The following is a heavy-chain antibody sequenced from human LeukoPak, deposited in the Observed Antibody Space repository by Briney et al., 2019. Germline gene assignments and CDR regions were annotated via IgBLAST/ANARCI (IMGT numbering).Heavy chain of an antibody. CDR3: ARALQGRGRIDY. CDR1: GFTFSDYW. Sequence: GGSLRLSCAVSGFTFSDYWFHWVRQIPGKGPEWVSRINPDGTAIAYADSMKGRFTISRDNAKSTLYLQMSSLRAEDTAIYYRARALQGRGRIDYWGQGNLVTVSS. J-gene: IGHJ4*02. CDR2: INPDGTAI. V-gene: IGHV3-74*01.